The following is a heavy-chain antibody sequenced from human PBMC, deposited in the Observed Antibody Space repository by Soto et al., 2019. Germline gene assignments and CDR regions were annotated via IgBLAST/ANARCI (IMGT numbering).Heavy chain of an antibody. V-gene: IGHV1-18*01. Sequence: QVQLVQSGGEVKKPGASVKVSCKASGYTFTIYGINWVRQAPGQGLEWMGWISPDNGNTNYAQKLQGRVTMPTDTSTSTAYMELRSLRSDDTAVYYCARALGYSGYAGMDVWGQGTTVTVSS. D-gene: IGHD5-12*01. CDR3: ARALGYSGYAGMDV. CDR1: GYTFTIYG. J-gene: IGHJ6*02. CDR2: ISPDNGNT.